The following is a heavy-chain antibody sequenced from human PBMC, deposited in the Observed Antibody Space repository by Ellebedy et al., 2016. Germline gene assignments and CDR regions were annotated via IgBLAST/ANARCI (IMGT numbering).Heavy chain of an antibody. CDR3: ARGWFGELLWVY. CDR2: ITWSGVTT. Sequence: GGSLRLSXVASGFTLDEYGMSWVRQTPGKGLEWVSGITWSGVTTGYADSVKGRFTISRDNAKNSLYLQMNSLRVEDTALYYCARGWFGELLWVYWGQGTLVTVSS. V-gene: IGHV3-20*03. J-gene: IGHJ4*02. CDR1: GFTLDEYG. D-gene: IGHD3-10*01.